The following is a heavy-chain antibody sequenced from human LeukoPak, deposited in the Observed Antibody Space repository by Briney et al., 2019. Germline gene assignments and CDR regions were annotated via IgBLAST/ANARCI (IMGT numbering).Heavy chain of an antibody. J-gene: IGHJ4*02. CDR2: VSASGSAT. V-gene: IGHV3-23*01. CDR3: AKGRDTSGRQNFDF. Sequence: GSLRLSCGASGFTFTSYAMHWVRQAPGKGLEWVSSVSASGSATFYTDSMNGRFTISRDNAKNTFFLQMKNLRPGDTALYYCAKGRDTSGRQNFDFWGQGTLVTVSP. D-gene: IGHD6-19*01. CDR1: GFTFTSYA.